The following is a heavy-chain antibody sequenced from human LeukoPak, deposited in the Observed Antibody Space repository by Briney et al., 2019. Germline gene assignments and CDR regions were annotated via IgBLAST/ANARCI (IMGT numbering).Heavy chain of an antibody. CDR1: GDSITNYY. J-gene: IGHJ4*02. V-gene: IGHV4-59*08. D-gene: IGHD3-16*01. Sequence: NPSETLSLTCSVSGDSITNYYWSWIRQPPGKGLEYIGYIHYNGKSNYSPSLRGRVTMSVDTSKNQFSLRLTSVTAADTAVYYCARHLTGGTYPIDYWGRGTLVTVSS. CDR3: ARHLTGGTYPIDY. CDR2: IHYNGKS.